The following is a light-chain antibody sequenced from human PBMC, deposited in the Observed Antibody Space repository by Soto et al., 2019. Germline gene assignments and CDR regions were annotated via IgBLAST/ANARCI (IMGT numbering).Light chain of an antibody. CDR2: DNN. Sequence: QSVLTQPPSVSAAPGQKVTISCSGTSSNIGNNYVSWYQQLPGTGPKLLIYDNNKRPSGIRDRFSGSKSGTSATLGITGLQTGDEAEYYCGTWDSSLSAVVFGGGTKLTVL. CDR3: GTWDSSLSAVV. CDR1: SSNIGNNY. V-gene: IGLV1-51*01. J-gene: IGLJ2*01.